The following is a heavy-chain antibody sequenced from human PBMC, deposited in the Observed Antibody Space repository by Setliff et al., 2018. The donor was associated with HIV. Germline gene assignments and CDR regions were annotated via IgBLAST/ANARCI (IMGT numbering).Heavy chain of an antibody. D-gene: IGHD3-22*01. V-gene: IGHV4-61*10. Sequence: KPSETLSLTCTVSGASISSGGDYWTWIRQPAGKGLEWIGYIYYSGSTNYNPSLKSRVTISVDTSKNQFSLKLSSVTAADTAIYYCARGYYDSNVYYFPGYWGQGTLVTVSS. CDR3: ARGYYDSNVYYFPGY. CDR1: GASISSGGDY. J-gene: IGHJ4*02. CDR2: IYYSGST.